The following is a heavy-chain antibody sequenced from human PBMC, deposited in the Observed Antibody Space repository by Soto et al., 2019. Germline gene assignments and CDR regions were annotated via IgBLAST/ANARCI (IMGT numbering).Heavy chain of an antibody. Sequence: QVQLVQSGAEVKKPGASVKVSCRTSGYTFTHYYIHWVRQAPGKGLERLAIINHASGSTNYAQDFQGRVTLTMDTSTTKVYMELSGLRADDTAIFYCERDLAAGDHWGQGTLVTVSS. CDR3: ERDLAAGDH. CDR2: INHASGST. J-gene: IGHJ4*02. V-gene: IGHV1-46*01. CDR1: GYTFTHYY. D-gene: IGHD6-13*01.